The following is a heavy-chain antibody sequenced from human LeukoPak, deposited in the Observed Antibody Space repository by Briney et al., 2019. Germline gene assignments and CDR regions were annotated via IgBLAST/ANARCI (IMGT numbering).Heavy chain of an antibody. J-gene: IGHJ4*02. CDR3: ARLYGNYQNYFDY. D-gene: IGHD1-7*01. CDR1: GGSISSITYY. Sequence: SETLSLTCTVSGGSISSITYYWGWIRQPPGKGLEWVGHMYYRGNTFYSPSLKSRVTISVDTSKNQFSLKLRSVTAADTAVYYCARLYGNYQNYFDYWGQGTLVTVSS. V-gene: IGHV4-39*07. CDR2: MYYRGNT.